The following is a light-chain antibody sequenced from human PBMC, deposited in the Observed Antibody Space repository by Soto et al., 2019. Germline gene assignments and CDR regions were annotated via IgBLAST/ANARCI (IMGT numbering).Light chain of an antibody. CDR1: QSVLFSSNNKNY. CDR2: WAS. CDR3: QQYYSNPHT. Sequence: DIVMTQSPVSLAVSLGERATINCKSSQSVLFSSNNKNYLAWYQQKPGQPPKLLIYWASTRESGVPDRFSGSGSGSDFTLTISSLQAEDVAVYYCQQYYSNPHTFGPGTKVDIK. V-gene: IGKV4-1*01. J-gene: IGKJ3*01.